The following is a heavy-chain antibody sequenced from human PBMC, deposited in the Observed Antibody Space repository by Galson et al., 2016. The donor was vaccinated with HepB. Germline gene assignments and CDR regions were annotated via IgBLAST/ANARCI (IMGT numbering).Heavy chain of an antibody. CDR2: IYSGGAT. Sequence: SLRLSCAGSGFIVSSHYMNWVRQPPGKGLEWVAIIYSGGATYYADSVKGRFTISRDNPKNTLNLQMNSLRAEDTAVYYCARDPGRIAAAGHLDSWGQGTLVTVSS. V-gene: IGHV3-53*01. D-gene: IGHD6-13*01. CDR1: GFIVSSHY. CDR3: ARDPGRIAAAGHLDS. J-gene: IGHJ5*01.